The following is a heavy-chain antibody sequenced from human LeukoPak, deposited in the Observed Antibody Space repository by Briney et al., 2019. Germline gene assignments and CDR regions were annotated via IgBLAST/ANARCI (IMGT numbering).Heavy chain of an antibody. J-gene: IGHJ5*02. D-gene: IGHD6-13*01. CDR2: FDPEDGDT. V-gene: IGHV1-24*01. Sequence: ASVKVSCKVSGYTLSKLSMHWVRQAPGKGLEWMGGFDPEDGDTMYAQQSQGRVTMTEDTSTNTAYMELSSLRSEDTAVYYCATGSSWFDHWGQGTLVIVSS. CDR3: ATGSSWFDH. CDR1: GYTLSKLS.